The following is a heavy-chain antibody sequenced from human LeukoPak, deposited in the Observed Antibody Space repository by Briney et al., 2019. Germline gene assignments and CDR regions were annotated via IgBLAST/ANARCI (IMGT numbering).Heavy chain of an antibody. J-gene: IGHJ4*02. V-gene: IGHV3-23*01. CDR1: GFTFSSYA. CDR2: ISGLGGSA. CDR3: ARRGGSSWSSFDY. Sequence: PGGSLRLSCAASGFTFSSYAMNWVRQAPGKGLEWVSGISGLGGSAYYAASVKGRFTISRDNSGDTLFLQLNNLRVEDTAIYFCARRGGSSWSSFDYWGQGTLVTVSS. D-gene: IGHD6-13*01.